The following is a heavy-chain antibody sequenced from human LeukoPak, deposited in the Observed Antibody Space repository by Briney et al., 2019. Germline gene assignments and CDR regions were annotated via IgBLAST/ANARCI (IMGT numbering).Heavy chain of an antibody. D-gene: IGHD3-22*01. CDR3: ARGGTKKSYYYDSSGFPDAFDI. CDR1: GGTFSSYA. Sequence: WASVTVSCKASGGTFSSYAISWVRQAPGQGLEWMGRIIPIFGTANYAQKFQGRVTITTDESTSTAYMELSSLRSEDTAVYYCARGGTKKSYYYDSSGFPDAFDIWGQGTMVTVSS. V-gene: IGHV1-69*05. J-gene: IGHJ3*02. CDR2: IIPIFGTA.